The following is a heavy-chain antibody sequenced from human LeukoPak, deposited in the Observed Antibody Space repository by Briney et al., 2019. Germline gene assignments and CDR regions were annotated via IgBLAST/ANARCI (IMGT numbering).Heavy chain of an antibody. V-gene: IGHV4-34*01. J-gene: IGHJ3*02. CDR2: INHSGST. Sequence: KPSETLSLTCAVYGGSFSGYYWSWIRQPPGKGLEWIGEINHSGSTNYNPSLKSRVTISVDTSKNQFSLKLSSVTAADTAVYYCATGITMVRGDAFDIWGQGTMVTVSS. CDR3: ATGITMVRGDAFDI. D-gene: IGHD3-10*01. CDR1: GGSFSGYY.